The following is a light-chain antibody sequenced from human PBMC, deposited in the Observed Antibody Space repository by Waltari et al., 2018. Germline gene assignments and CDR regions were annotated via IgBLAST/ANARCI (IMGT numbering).Light chain of an antibody. CDR1: QSVSSSS. CDR2: AAS. J-gene: IGKJ2*01. Sequence: EIVLTQSPGTLSLSPGERATLSCRASQSVSSSSLALYQQKPGQAPRLLIYAASRRATGIPDRFSGSGSETDFTLTLSSLEPEDFAVYYCQQHGSSPFTFGQGTKVEIK. CDR3: QQHGSSPFT. V-gene: IGKV3-20*01.